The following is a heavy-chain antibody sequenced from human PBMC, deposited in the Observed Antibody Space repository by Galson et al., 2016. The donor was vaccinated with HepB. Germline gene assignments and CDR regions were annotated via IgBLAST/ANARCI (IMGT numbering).Heavy chain of an antibody. Sequence: SVKVSCKASGYTFTGYYMHWVRQAPGQGLEWMGWINPNSGATNYAQKFQGWVTLTRDTSISTDYMDLRRLTSDDTAVYYCARGGPIVGEVAATRNWFDSWGQGTLVTVSS. CDR1: GYTFTGYY. D-gene: IGHD2-15*01. J-gene: IGHJ5*01. V-gene: IGHV1-2*04. CDR2: INPNSGAT. CDR3: ARGGPIVGEVAATRNWFDS.